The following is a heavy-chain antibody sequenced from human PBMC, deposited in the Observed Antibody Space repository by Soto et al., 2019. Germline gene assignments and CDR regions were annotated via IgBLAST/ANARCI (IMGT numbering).Heavy chain of an antibody. CDR2: IKQDGSEK. CDR1: GFTFSSYW. Sequence: HPGGSLRLSCAASGFTFSSYWMSWVRQAPGKGLEWVANIKQDGSEKYYVDSVKGRFTISRDNAKNSLNLQMNSLRAEDTAVYYCARVTDYYERSGYFDYWGQGTLVTVSS. CDR3: ARVTDYYERSGYFDY. J-gene: IGHJ4*02. D-gene: IGHD3-22*01. V-gene: IGHV3-7*01.